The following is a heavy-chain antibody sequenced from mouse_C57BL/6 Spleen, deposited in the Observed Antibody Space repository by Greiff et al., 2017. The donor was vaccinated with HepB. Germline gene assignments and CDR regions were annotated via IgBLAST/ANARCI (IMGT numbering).Heavy chain of an antibody. V-gene: IGHV1-66*01. J-gene: IGHJ1*03. CDR1: GYSFTSYY. D-gene: IGHD1-1*01. CDR2: IYPGSGNT. CDR3: ARVGYYGSSTRYFDV. Sequence: QVQLQQSGPELVKPGASVKISCKASGYSFTSYYIHWVKQRPGQGLEWIGWIYPGSGNTKYNEKFKGKATLTADTSSSTAYMQLSSLTSEDSAVYYCARVGYYGSSTRYFDVWGTGTTVTVSS.